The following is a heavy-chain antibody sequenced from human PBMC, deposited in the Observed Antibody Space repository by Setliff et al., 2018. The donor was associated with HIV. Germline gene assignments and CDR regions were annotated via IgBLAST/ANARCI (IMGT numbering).Heavy chain of an antibody. J-gene: IGHJ3*02. V-gene: IGHV3-7*03. CDR1: GFTFSSYW. CDR3: ARGDFYDSSGYFTDAFDI. D-gene: IGHD3-22*01. CDR2: IKQDGSEK. Sequence: PGGSLRLSCAASGFTFSSYWMSWVRQAPGKGLEWMANIKQDGSEKYYVDSVQGRFTISRDNAKNSLYLQMNSLRAEDTAVYYCARGDFYDSSGYFTDAFDIWGQGTMVTVSS.